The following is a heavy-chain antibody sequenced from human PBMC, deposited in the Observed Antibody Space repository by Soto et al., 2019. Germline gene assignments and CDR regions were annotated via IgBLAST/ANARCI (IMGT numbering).Heavy chain of an antibody. CDR1: GGSLSGYY. CDR2: FIHSGNS. Sequence: QVQLQQWGAGLLKPSETLSLTCAVYGGSLSGYYWSWIRQPPGKAMEWIGEFIHSGNSSYNPSLKSRVTISVNTSKNQLFLNLGSVTAADTAMYYCARHHVRGRTILGAAEFWGQGTLVTVSS. J-gene: IGHJ4*02. V-gene: IGHV4-34*12. D-gene: IGHD1-26*01. CDR3: ARHHVRGRTILGAAEF.